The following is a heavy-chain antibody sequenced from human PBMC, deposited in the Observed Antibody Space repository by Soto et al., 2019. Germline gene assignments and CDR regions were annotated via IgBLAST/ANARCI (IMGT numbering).Heavy chain of an antibody. V-gene: IGHV1-69*13. CDR3: ATKSRDSSSWFLLGGFDP. CDR1: GGTFSSYA. D-gene: IGHD6-13*01. CDR2: IIPIFGTA. J-gene: IGHJ5*02. Sequence: ASVKVSCKASGGTFSSYAISWVRQAPGQGLEWMGGIIPIFGTANYAQKFQGRVTITADESTSTAYMELSSLRSEGTAVYYCATKSRDSSSWFLLGGFDPWGQGTLVTVSS.